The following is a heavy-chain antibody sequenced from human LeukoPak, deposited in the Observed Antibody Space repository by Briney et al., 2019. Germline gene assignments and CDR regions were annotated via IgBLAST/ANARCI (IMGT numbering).Heavy chain of an antibody. D-gene: IGHD3-22*01. CDR3: ASSSYDSSGYYFAYFDY. CDR1: GGSISSNSYY. V-gene: IGHV4-39*07. CDR2: IYYSGST. Sequence: PSETLSLTCAVSGGSISSNSYYWGWIRQPPGKGLEWIGSIYYSGSTYYNPSLKSRVTISVDTSKNQFSLKLSSVTAADTAVYYCASSSYDSSGYYFAYFDYWGQGTLVTVSS. J-gene: IGHJ4*02.